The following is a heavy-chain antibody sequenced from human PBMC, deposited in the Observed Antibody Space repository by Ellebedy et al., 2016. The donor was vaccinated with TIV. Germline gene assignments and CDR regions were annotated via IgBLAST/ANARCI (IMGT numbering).Heavy chain of an antibody. V-gene: IGHV3-23*01. D-gene: IGHD6-19*01. J-gene: IGHJ4*02. CDR2: ITESGGNT. CDR1: GLTFSSHA. Sequence: GESLKISCAASGLTFSSHAMSWVRQAPGKGLEWVSSITESGGNTYYADSVKGRFTISRDNAKSSLYLQMNSLRAEDTAFYYCVAGYGRGWYPLGDWGQGTLVTVSS. CDR3: VAGYGRGWYPLGD.